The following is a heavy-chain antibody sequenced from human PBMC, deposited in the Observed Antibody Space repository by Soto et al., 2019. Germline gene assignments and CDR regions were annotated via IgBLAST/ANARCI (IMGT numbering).Heavy chain of an antibody. D-gene: IGHD6-13*01. Sequence: QVQLVQSGAEVKKPGASVKLSCKASGYTFTNYYIHWVRQPPGQGLEWMAIINPNGGSTNYAQKFQGRVTLTRDTSTSTVYMDLSSLKSEDTAVYYCARGLAAGDYWGQGTLVTVSS. CDR3: ARGLAAGDY. CDR2: INPNGGST. J-gene: IGHJ4*02. CDR1: GYTFTNYY. V-gene: IGHV1-46*01.